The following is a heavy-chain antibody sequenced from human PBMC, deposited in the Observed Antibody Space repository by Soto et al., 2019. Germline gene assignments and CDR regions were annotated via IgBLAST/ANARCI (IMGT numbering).Heavy chain of an antibody. V-gene: IGHV3-23*01. Sequence: PGGSLRLSCAASGFTFSSYAMSWVRQAPGKGLEWVSAISGSGGSTYYADSVKGRFTISRDNSKNTLYLQMNSLRAEDTAVYYCAKERSYYGSGSYYNYWNSDDWGQGTLVTVSS. J-gene: IGHJ4*02. CDR2: ISGSGGST. CDR1: GFTFSSYA. CDR3: AKERSYYGSGSYYNYWNSDD. D-gene: IGHD3-10*01.